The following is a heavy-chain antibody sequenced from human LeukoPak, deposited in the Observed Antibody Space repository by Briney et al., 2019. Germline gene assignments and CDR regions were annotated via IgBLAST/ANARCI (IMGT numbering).Heavy chain of an antibody. V-gene: IGHV3-30*18. CDR2: ISYDGSNK. CDR3: AKDAITYYYGSGRCNWFDP. Sequence: GGSLRLSCAASGFTFSSYGMRWVRQAPGKGLEWVAVISYDGSNKYYADSVKGRFTISRDNSKNTLYPQMNSLRAEDTAVYYCAKDAITYYYGSGRCNWFDPWGQGTLVTVSS. D-gene: IGHD3-10*01. CDR1: GFTFSSYG. J-gene: IGHJ5*02.